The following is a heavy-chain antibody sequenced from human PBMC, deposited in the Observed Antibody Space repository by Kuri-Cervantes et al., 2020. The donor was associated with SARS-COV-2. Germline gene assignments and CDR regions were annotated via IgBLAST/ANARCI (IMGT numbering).Heavy chain of an antibody. V-gene: IGHV3-30-3*01. D-gene: IGHD3-10*01. CDR3: ARDRADYYYYYGMDV. CDR1: GFTFSSYA. Sequence: GGSLRLSCAASGFTFSSYAMHWVRQAPGKGLEWEAVISYDGSNKYYADSVKGRFTISRDNSKNTLYLQMNSLRAEDTAVYYCARDRADYYYYYGMDVWGQGTTVTVSS. J-gene: IGHJ6*02. CDR2: ISYDGSNK.